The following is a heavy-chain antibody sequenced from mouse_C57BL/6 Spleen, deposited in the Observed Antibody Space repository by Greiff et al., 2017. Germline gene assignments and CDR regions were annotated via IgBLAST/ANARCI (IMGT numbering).Heavy chain of an antibody. V-gene: IGHV1-66*01. J-gene: IGHJ2*01. Sequence: QVQLQQSGPELVKPGASVKISCKASGYSFTSYYIHWVKQRPGQGLEWIGWIYPGSGNTKYNEKFKGKATLTADTSSSTAYMQLSSLTSEDSAVYYCARFTTVVPFDYWGQGTTLTVSS. CDR1: GYSFTSYY. D-gene: IGHD1-1*01. CDR2: IYPGSGNT. CDR3: ARFTTVVPFDY.